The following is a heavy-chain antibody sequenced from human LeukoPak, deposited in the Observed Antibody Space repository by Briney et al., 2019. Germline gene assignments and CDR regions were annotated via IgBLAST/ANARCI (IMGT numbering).Heavy chain of an antibody. CDR3: ARQYDGSGTLAFDY. CDR2: IYHSGST. Sequence: SETLSLTCAVSGGSISSSNWWSWVRQPPGKGLEWIGEIYHSGSTNYNPSLKSRVTISVDRSKNQFSLKLSSVTAADTAVYYCARQYDGSGTLAFDYWGQGTLVTVSS. V-gene: IGHV4-4*02. D-gene: IGHD3-10*01. J-gene: IGHJ4*02. CDR1: GGSISSSNW.